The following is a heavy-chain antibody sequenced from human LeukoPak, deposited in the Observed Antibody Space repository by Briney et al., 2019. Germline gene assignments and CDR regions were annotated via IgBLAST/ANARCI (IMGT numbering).Heavy chain of an antibody. D-gene: IGHD6-13*01. CDR3: AMVYSSGWYISGADYFDY. Sequence: KTGGSLRLSCAVSGFTFSSDSMNWVRQAPGKGVEWVSYISESSSYTYYAKSAKGRFTISRDKAKNSLYLQMNSRRGEDTAVHYCAMVYSSGWYISGADYFDYWGERTVVTVST. CDR2: ISESSSYT. V-gene: IGHV3-21*05. CDR1: GFTFSSDS. J-gene: IGHJ4*02.